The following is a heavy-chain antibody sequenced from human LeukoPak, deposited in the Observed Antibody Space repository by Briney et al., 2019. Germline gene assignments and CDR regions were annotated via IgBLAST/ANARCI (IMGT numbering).Heavy chain of an antibody. V-gene: IGHV1-46*01. CDR2: INPSGGST. D-gene: IGHD6-13*01. CDR3: ARLGAAAVDY. J-gene: IGHJ4*02. CDR1: GYTFTSYY. Sequence: ASVRVSCKASGYTFTSYYMHWVRQAPGQGLEWMGIINPSGGSTSYAQKFQGRVTMTRDRSTSTVYMELSSLRFEDTAVYYCARLGAAAVDYWGQGTLVTVSS.